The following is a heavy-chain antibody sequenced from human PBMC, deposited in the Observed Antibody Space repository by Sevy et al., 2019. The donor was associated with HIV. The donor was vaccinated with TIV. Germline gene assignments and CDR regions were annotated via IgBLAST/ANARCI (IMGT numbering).Heavy chain of an antibody. D-gene: IGHD3-22*01. CDR2: FDPEDGKT. CDR1: GYTLTKLS. CDR3: AITKDYYDNSGYPFDY. V-gene: IGHV1-24*01. J-gene: IGHJ4*02. Sequence: ASVKVSCKVSGYTLTKLSMHWVRQAPGKGLEWMGTFDPEDGKTIYAQKFQGRVTMTEDTSIDTAYMELSSLRSEDTAVFYCAITKDYYDNSGYPFDYWDQGTLVTVSS.